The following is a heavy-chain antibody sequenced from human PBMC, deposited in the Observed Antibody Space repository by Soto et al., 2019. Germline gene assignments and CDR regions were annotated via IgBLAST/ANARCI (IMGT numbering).Heavy chain of an antibody. D-gene: IGHD4-4*01. J-gene: IGHJ6*02. Sequence: LRLSCAASGFTVSSNYMSWVRQAPGKGLEWVSVIYSGGSTYYADSVKGRFTISRDNSKNTLYLQMNSLRAEDTAVYYCAREGFTVYYGMDVWGQGTTVTVS. CDR2: IYSGGST. CDR3: AREGFTVYYGMDV. CDR1: GFTVSSNY. V-gene: IGHV3-53*01.